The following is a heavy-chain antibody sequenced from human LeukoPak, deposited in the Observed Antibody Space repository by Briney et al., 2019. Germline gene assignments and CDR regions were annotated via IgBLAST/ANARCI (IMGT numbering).Heavy chain of an antibody. CDR2: ISSSISYT. Sequence: GGSLRLSCAASGFTFSDYYMSWIRQAPGKGLEWVSYISSSISYTNYADSVKGRFTISRDNSKNTLYLQMNSLRAKDTAVYYCARVATMVRVPLDALDIWGQGTMVSVSS. V-gene: IGHV3-11*06. D-gene: IGHD3-10*01. CDR3: ARVATMVRVPLDALDI. CDR1: GFTFSDYY. J-gene: IGHJ3*02.